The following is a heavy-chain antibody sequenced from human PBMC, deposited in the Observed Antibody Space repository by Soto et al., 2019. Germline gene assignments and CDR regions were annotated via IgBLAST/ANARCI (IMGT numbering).Heavy chain of an antibody. V-gene: IGHV1-69*06. CDR1: GYIFSDYT. Sequence: QVQLVQSGAEVKKPGSSVKVSCEASGYIFSDYTLTWVRQAPGQGLEWLGGTIPIYSTTDYAQQFQDRVNIIADKSTSTVYVELSSLRPGNTAVYYCARGGRCSFRQFYASWGQGTQVNVSS. CDR3: ARGGRCSFRQFYAS. J-gene: IGHJ5*02. CDR2: TIPIYSTT. D-gene: IGHD2-2*01.